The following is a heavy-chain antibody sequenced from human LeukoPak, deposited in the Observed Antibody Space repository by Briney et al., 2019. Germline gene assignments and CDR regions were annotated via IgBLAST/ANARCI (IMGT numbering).Heavy chain of an antibody. CDR2: IIPMSGTA. V-gene: IGHV1-69*05. D-gene: IGHD5/OR15-5a*01. CDR1: GGTFSIHA. Sequence: SVKVSCKASGGTFSIHAISWVRQAPGQGLEWMGGIIPMSGTANYAQKFQGRVTITTDESTSTTYMELSSLKSEDTAVYYCARARGIYEGYFDLWGRGTLVTVSS. CDR3: ARARGIYEGYFDL. J-gene: IGHJ2*01.